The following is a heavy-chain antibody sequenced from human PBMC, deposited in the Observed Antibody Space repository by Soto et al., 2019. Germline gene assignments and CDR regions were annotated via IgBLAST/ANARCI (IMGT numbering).Heavy chain of an antibody. CDR3: ATRSPAFDY. V-gene: IGHV1-18*01. CDR1: GYTFTSFG. CDR2: ITTDKGET. Sequence: ASVKVSCKTSGYTFTSFGISWVRQAPGQGLEWMGWITTDKGETNYAQKFQGRVTMTTDTSTSTAYMELRSLRSDDTAVYYCATRSPAFDYWGQGTLVTVSS. J-gene: IGHJ4*02.